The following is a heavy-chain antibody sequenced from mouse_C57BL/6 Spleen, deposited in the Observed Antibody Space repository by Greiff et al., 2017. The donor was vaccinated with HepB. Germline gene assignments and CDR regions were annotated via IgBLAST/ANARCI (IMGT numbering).Heavy chain of an antibody. V-gene: IGHV2-6*01. CDR1: GFSLTSYG. CDR3: ASRDGSSSWFAY. D-gene: IGHD1-1*01. J-gene: IGHJ3*01. Sequence: VMLVESGPGLVAPSQSLSITCTVSGFSLTSYGVDWVRQSPGKGLEWLGVIWGVGSTNYNSALKSRLSISKDNSKSQVFLKMNSLQTDDTAMYYCASRDGSSSWFAYWGQGTLVTVSA. CDR2: IWGVGST.